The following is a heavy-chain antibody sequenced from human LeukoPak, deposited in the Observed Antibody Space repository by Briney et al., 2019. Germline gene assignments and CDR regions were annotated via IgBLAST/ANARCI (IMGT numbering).Heavy chain of an antibody. V-gene: IGHV1-24*01. CDR1: GYTLTELS. Sequence: ASVKVSCKVSGYTLTELSMHWVRQAPGKGLEWMGGFDPEDGETIYAQKFQGRVTMTEDTSTDTAYMELSSLRSEDTAVYYCAADPGYSYGIDASDIWGQGTMVTVSS. D-gene: IGHD5-18*01. J-gene: IGHJ3*02. CDR3: AADPGYSYGIDASDI. CDR2: FDPEDGET.